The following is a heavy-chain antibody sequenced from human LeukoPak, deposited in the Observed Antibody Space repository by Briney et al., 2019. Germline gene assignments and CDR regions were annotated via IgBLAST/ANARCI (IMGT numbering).Heavy chain of an antibody. J-gene: IGHJ4*02. CDR2: VSYSGTT. D-gene: IGHD3-10*01. CDR1: GASISAYY. CDR3: ARSYFGSGTFNGFDY. V-gene: IGHV4-59*12. Sequence: PSETLSLTCTVSGASISAYYWSWIRQSPGKGLEWIGYVSYSGTTNYNPSLKSRVTISLDKSRNQFSLNLNSVSAADTAVYYCARSYFGSGTFNGFDYWGQGTLVTVSS.